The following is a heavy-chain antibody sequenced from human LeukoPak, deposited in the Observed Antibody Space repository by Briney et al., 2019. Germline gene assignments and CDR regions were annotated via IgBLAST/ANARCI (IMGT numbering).Heavy chain of an antibody. V-gene: IGHV3-23*01. J-gene: IGHJ4*02. CDR1: GFTFSNYG. CDR3: AKGGLTTPLHY. D-gene: IGHD1-14*01. CDR2: ISGDGART. Sequence: GGSLRLSCAASGFTFSNYGMSWVRQAPGGGLEWISSISGDGARTYYTNSVKGRFTISRDNPKNTLFLQVNSLRVEDTAVYYCAKGGLTTPLHYWGQGTLVTVSS.